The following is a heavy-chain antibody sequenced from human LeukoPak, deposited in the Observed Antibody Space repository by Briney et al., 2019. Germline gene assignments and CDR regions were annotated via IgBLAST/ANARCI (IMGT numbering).Heavy chain of an antibody. CDR1: GYTFTSYD. CDR3: AREHTATGGVVDY. Sequence: ASVKVSCKASGYTFTSYDINRVRQATGQGLEWMGWMNPNSGNTGYAQKLQGRVTVTTDTSTSTAYMELRSLRSDDTAVYYCAREHTATGGVVDYWGQGTLVTVSS. CDR2: MNPNSGNT. V-gene: IGHV1-8*02. D-gene: IGHD5-18*01. J-gene: IGHJ4*02.